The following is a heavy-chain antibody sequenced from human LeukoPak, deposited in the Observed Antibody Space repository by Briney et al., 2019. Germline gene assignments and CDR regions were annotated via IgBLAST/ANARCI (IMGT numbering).Heavy chain of an antibody. Sequence: SETLSLTCTVSGDSISSTAYYWSWIRQHPGKGLEWIGYIYYSGTTYYNPSLKSRVIISVDTYKNQFSLKLSSVTAADTAVYYCARFKRAGGWSYFDYWGQGTLVTVSS. V-gene: IGHV4-31*03. CDR3: ARFKRAGGWSYFDY. J-gene: IGHJ4*02. CDR2: IYYSGTT. CDR1: GDSISSTAYY. D-gene: IGHD6-19*01.